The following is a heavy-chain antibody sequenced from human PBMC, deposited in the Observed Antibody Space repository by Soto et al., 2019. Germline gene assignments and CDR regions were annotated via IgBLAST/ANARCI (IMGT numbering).Heavy chain of an antibody. D-gene: IGHD5-18*01. CDR3: ARPGSYGYDYYYGMDV. J-gene: IGHJ6*02. Sequence: PGGSLRLSCAASGFTFSSYSMNWVRQAPGKGLEWVSSISSSSSYIYYADSVKGRFTISRDNAKNSLYLQMNSLRAEDTAVYYCARPGSYGYDYYYGMDVWGQGTTVTSP. V-gene: IGHV3-21*01. CDR1: GFTFSSYS. CDR2: ISSSSSYI.